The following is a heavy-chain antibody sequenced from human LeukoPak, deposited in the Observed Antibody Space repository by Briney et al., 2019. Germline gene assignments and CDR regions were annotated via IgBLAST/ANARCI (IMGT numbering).Heavy chain of an antibody. Sequence: GGSLRLSCAASGFTFSSYSMNWVRQAPGKGLEWVSSISSSSSYIYYADSVKGRFTISRDNAKNSLYLQMNSLRAEDTAVYYRARDPGMDSGYDFVDYWGQGTLVTVSS. CDR1: GFTFSSYS. J-gene: IGHJ4*02. CDR2: ISSSSSYI. CDR3: ARDPGMDSGYDFVDY. D-gene: IGHD5-12*01. V-gene: IGHV3-21*01.